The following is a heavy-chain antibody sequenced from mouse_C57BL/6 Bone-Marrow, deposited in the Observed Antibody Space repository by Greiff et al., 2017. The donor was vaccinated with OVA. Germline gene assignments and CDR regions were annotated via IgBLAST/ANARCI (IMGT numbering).Heavy chain of an antibody. D-gene: IGHD1-1*01. CDR1: GYSFTDYN. CDR2: INPNYGTT. V-gene: IGHV1-39*01. CDR3: ARTTVVATRPGYFDV. Sequence: VHVKQSGPELVKPGASVKISCKASGYSFTDYNMNWVKQSNGKSLEWIGVINPNYGTTSYNQKFKGKATLTVDQSSSTAYMQLNSLTSEDSAVYYCARTTVVATRPGYFDVWGTGTTVTVSS. J-gene: IGHJ1*03.